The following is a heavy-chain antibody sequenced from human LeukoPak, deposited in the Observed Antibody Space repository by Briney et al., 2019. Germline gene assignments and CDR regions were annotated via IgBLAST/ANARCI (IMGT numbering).Heavy chain of an antibody. CDR1: GFTFSSYA. D-gene: IGHD1-26*01. Sequence: GGSLRLSCAASGFTFSSYAMSWVRQAPGKGLEWVSAISGSGGSTHYADSVKGRFTISRDNSKNTLYLQMNGLRAEDTAVYYCAKYLAVYRGSYLEEYFVYWGQGTLVTVSS. V-gene: IGHV3-23*01. CDR3: AKYLAVYRGSYLEEYFVY. J-gene: IGHJ4*02. CDR2: ISGSGGST.